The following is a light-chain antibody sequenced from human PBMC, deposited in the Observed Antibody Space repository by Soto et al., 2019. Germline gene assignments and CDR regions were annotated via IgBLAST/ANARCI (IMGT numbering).Light chain of an antibody. CDR3: QQYGSSPRT. CDR1: QSVSSSY. Sequence: EIVLTQSPGTXSLSPGERATLSCRASQSVSSSYLAWYQQKPGQAPRLLIYGASSRATGIPDRFSGSGSGTDFTLTISRLEPEDFAVYYCQQYGSSPRTFGQGTKVDIK. CDR2: GAS. J-gene: IGKJ1*01. V-gene: IGKV3-20*01.